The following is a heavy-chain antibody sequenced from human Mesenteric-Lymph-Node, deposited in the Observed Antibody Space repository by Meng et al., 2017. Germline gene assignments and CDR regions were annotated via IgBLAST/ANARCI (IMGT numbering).Heavy chain of an antibody. V-gene: IGHV1-69*05. J-gene: IGHJ6*02. D-gene: IGHD2-15*01. CDR3: ARDKDLGYCSGGSCYSSWESYYYGMDV. CDR1: GCTFSSYA. CDR2: IIPIFGTA. Sequence: SVKVSCKASGCTFSSYAIRWVRQAPGQGLEWMGGIIPIFGTANYAQKFQGRVTINTDESTSTAYMELSSLRSEDTAVYYCARDKDLGYCSGGSCYSSWESYYYGMDVWGQGTTVTVSS.